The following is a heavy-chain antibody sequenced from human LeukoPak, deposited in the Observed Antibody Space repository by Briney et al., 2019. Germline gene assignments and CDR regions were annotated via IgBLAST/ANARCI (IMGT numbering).Heavy chain of an antibody. J-gene: IGHJ4*02. Sequence: GGSLRLSCAASGFTFSNYDVHWVRHAPAQGLECVAVIWYDGSNKYYVDSVKGRFTISRDISKNTLYLQMNSLSAEDTAVYYCARHGYNYGFDYWGQGTLVTVSS. CDR3: ARHGYNYGFDY. D-gene: IGHD5-24*01. CDR1: GFTFSNYD. V-gene: IGHV3-33*01. CDR2: IWYDGSNK.